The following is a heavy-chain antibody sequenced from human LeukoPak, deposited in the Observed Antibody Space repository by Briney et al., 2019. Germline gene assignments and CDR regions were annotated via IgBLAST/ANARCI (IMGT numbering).Heavy chain of an antibody. J-gene: IGHJ4*02. V-gene: IGHV3-23*01. CDR2: IGGSGVT. Sequence: PGGSLRLSCAASGFTFSSYTMSWVRQAPGKGLEWVSSIGGSGVTYYADSVKGRFTISRDNSKNTLYLLMTSLRVEDTAVYYCANRIVGDKHFDCWGQGTLVTVSS. D-gene: IGHD1-26*01. CDR1: GFTFSSYT. CDR3: ANRIVGDKHFDC.